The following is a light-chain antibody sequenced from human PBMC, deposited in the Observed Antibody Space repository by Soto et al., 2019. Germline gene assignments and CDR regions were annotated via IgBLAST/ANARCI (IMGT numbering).Light chain of an antibody. CDR2: DSD. J-gene: IGLJ2*01. CDR3: GTWDSSLSAGV. V-gene: IGLV1-51*01. Sequence: QSVLTQPPAVSAVPGQRVTISCSGSSSNIGKNYVSWYQQLPGTAPKVLIYDSDKRPSGIPDRFSGSQSGTSATLGITGLQTGDEADYYCGTWDSSLSAGVFGGGTKVTVL. CDR1: SSNIGKNY.